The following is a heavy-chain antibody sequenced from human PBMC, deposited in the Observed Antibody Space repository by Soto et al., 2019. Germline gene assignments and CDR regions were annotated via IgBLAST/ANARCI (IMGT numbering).Heavy chain of an antibody. CDR1: GGNFTSYW. J-gene: IGHJ5*02. D-gene: IGHD2-2*01. Sequence: GAALKISWKGAGGNFTSYWSGRVRQMPGKGLEWMGIIYPGDSDTRYSPSFQGQVTISADKSISTAYLQWSSLKASDPAMYYCARHNQQGWFDPWGQGTLVTVSS. V-gene: IGHV5-51*01. CDR3: ARHNQQGWFDP. CDR2: IYPGDSDT.